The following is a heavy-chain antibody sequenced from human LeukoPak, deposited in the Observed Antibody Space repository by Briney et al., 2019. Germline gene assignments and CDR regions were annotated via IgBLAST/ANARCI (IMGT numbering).Heavy chain of an antibody. CDR2: MNPNSGNT. J-gene: IGHJ6*03. CDR1: GYTFTSYY. CDR3: ARGPLYYYYMDV. V-gene: IGHV1-8*02. Sequence: GASVKVSCKASGYTFTSYYMHWVRQAPGQGLEWMGWMNPNSGNTGYAQKFQGRVTMTRNTSISTAYMELSSLRSEDTAVYYCARGPLYYYYMDVWGKGTTVTISS.